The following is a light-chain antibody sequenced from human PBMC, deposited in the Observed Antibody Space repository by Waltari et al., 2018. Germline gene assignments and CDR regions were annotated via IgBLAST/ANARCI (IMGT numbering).Light chain of an antibody. CDR3: AAWDDSLNVS. V-gene: IGLV1-44*01. Sequence: QSALTQPPSASGTPGQRVTISCSGSTSNIGRNTVNWYQQLPGTAPKLLIYNNNEPPSGVPDRFSGSKSGTSASLAISGLQSEDEADYYCAAWDDSLNVSFGGGTKLTVL. CDR2: NNN. CDR1: TSNIGRNT. J-gene: IGLJ2*01.